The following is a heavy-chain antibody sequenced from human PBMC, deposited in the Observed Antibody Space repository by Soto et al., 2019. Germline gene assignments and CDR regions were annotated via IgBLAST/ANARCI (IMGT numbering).Heavy chain of an antibody. J-gene: IGHJ6*02. CDR1: GFTFSSYG. CDR2: IWYDGSNK. Sequence: GGSLRLSCAASGFTFSSYGMHWVRQAPGKGLEWVAVIWYDGSNKKYGDSVKGRYTISRDNSKNTLYLQMNSLRAEDTAVFYCARDRLRVGTTGYYYGMDVWGQGTTVTVSS. CDR3: ARDRLRVGTTGYYYGMDV. D-gene: IGHD1-26*01. V-gene: IGHV3-33*01.